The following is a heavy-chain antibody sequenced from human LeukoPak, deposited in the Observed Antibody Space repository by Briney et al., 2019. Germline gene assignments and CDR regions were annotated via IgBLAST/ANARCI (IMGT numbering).Heavy chain of an antibody. V-gene: IGHV3-23*01. CDR3: TKRGTDSDAFDI. CDR1: GFTFSSYA. J-gene: IGHJ3*02. CDR2: ISGSGGST. Sequence: GGSLRLSCAASGFTFSSYAMSWVRQAPGKGLEWVSAISGSGGSTYYADSVKGRFTISRDNSKNTLYLQMNSLRAEDTAVYYCTKRGTDSDAFDIWGQGAMVTVSS. D-gene: IGHD2-15*01.